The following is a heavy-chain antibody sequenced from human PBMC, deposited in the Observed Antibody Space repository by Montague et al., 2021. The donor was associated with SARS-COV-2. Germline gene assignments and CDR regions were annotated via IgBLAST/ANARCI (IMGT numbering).Heavy chain of an antibody. CDR1: GGSFSVYY. CDR3: AKEREVVRAARTLVAFDL. Sequence: SETLSLTCAVYGGSFSVYYWSWLRQSPRSGLEWIAEIHHSGTANXNPSLKSRVSISVDTSKNQFTLKLISVTAADTAMYYCAKEREVVRAARTLVAFDLWGQGTMVTVSS. V-gene: IGHV4-34*01. D-gene: IGHD2-2*01. CDR2: IHHSGTA. J-gene: IGHJ3*01.